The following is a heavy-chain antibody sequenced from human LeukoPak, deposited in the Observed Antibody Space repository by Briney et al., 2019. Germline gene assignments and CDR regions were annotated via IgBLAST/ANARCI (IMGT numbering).Heavy chain of an antibody. V-gene: IGHV3-23*01. CDR2: LGGSGETT. Sequence: GGSLRLSCAAFGFKSSISAMSWVRQAPGKGLEWVSVLGGSGETTNYADSVKGRFTISRDRSKTTVFLQMNSLRVEDTGVYYCASKFGESYHYYYGLDVWGQGITVTVSS. J-gene: IGHJ6*02. D-gene: IGHD3-10*01. CDR1: GFKSSISA. CDR3: ASKFGESYHYYYGLDV.